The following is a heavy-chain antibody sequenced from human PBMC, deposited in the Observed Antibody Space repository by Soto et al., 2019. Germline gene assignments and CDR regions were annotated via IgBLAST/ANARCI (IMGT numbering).Heavy chain of an antibody. CDR3: ASPPLPGFGKYVRAV. Sequence: GESLKISCKGSGYNFNNYWINWVRQMPGKGLEWMGRIDPYDSYTNYSPSFQGHVTISVDTSISTAYLQWNSLKASDTAMYYCASPPLPGFGKYVRAVWGQGTRVTVS. V-gene: IGHV5-10-1*01. CDR1: GYNFNNYW. CDR2: IDPYDSYT. D-gene: IGHD3-10*01. J-gene: IGHJ6*02.